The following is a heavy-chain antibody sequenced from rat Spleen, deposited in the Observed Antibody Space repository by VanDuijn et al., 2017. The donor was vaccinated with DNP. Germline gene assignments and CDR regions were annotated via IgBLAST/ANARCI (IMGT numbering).Heavy chain of an antibody. Sequence: EVQLVESGGGVVQPGRSLKLSCAASGFTFRDYYMAWVRQAPAKGLEWVAYISYDGGSTYNGDSVKGRFTISRDNAKSTLYLQINSLRSEDMATYYCARHVLPLRVWDYWGQGVMVTVSS. CDR2: ISYDGGST. CDR1: GFTFRDYY. V-gene: IGHV5-22*01. CDR3: ARHVLPLRVWDY. D-gene: IGHD1-4*01. J-gene: IGHJ2*01.